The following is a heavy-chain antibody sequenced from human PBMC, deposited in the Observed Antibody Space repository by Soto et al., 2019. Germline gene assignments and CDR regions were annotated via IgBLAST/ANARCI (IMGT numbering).Heavy chain of an antibody. J-gene: IGHJ6*02. V-gene: IGHV1-69*13. CDR1: GGTFSSYA. Sequence: SVKVSCKASGGTFSSYAISWVRQAPGQGLEWMGGIIPIFGTANYAQKFQGRVTITADESTSTAYMELSSLRSEDTAVYYCARGGTIFGVVIPYYYGMDVWGQGTTVTVS. CDR3: ARGGTIFGVVIPYYYGMDV. CDR2: IIPIFGTA. D-gene: IGHD3-3*01.